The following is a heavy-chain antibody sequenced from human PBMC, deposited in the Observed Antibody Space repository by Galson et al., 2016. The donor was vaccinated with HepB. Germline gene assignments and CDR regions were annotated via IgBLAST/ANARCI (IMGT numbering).Heavy chain of an antibody. D-gene: IGHD2-2*01. CDR3: ARGTSVYCTRATCYREGSFDY. J-gene: IGHJ4*02. Sequence: SLRLSCAASGFTFSNYPMHWVRQAPGKGLEWVAVLWYDGSNRYYVDPVKGRFTISRDNSKNTLYLQMTSLRAEDTAVYYCARGTSVYCTRATCYREGSFDYWGQGTLVTVSS. CDR1: GFTFSNYP. V-gene: IGHV3-33*08. CDR2: LWYDGSNR.